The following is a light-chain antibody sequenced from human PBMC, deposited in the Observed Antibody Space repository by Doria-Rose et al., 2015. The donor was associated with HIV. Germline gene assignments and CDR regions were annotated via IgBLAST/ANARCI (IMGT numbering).Light chain of an antibody. CDR3: QSYNTNNQGV. V-gene: IGLV6-57*02. J-gene: IGLJ3*02. CDR2: ENN. Sequence: LTQPHSVSESPGKTVTISCTGSSGSIASNFVQWYRQRPGSAPTTVIYENNQRPPGVPDRFSGSIDSSSNSASLTISGLKTEDEADYYCQSYNTNNQGVFGGGAKLTVL. CDR1: SGSIASNF.